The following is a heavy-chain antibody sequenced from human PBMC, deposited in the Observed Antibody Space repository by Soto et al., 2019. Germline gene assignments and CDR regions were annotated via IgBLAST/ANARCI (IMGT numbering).Heavy chain of an antibody. CDR2: ISTFNTNT. V-gene: IGHV1-18*04. J-gene: IGHJ3*02. Sequence: ASVKVSCKASGYTFSSYGISWVRQAPGQGLERMGWISTFNTNTNSGQKLQGRVTLTTDTPTSTAYMELTSLRSDDTAVYYCATYTRPVATLPASDIWGQGTMVTVSS. D-gene: IGHD6-6*01. CDR3: ATYTRPVATLPASDI. CDR1: GYTFSSYG.